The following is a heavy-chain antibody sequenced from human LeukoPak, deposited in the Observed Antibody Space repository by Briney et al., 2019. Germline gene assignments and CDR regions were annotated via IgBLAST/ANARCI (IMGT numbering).Heavy chain of an antibody. CDR2: IRYDGSNK. J-gene: IGHJ4*02. D-gene: IGHD2/OR15-2a*01. CDR1: GFTFSSYG. Sequence: PGGSLRLSCAASGFTFSSYGMHWVRQAPGKGLEWVAFIRYDGSNKYYADSVKGRFTISRDNSKNTLYLQMNSLRAEDTAVYYCVRLAVVEYPASRSNYFDYWGQGTLVSVSS. CDR3: VRLAVVEYPASRSNYFDY. V-gene: IGHV3-30*02.